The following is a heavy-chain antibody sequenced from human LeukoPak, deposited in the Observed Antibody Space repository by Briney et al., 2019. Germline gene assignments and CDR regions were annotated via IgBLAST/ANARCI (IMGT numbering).Heavy chain of an antibody. V-gene: IGHV3-23*01. CDR2: ITKSGDQT. J-gene: IGHJ3*02. CDR1: GITFSNSA. CDR3: VKSAGKDGYRDVFDI. D-gene: IGHD5-24*01. Sequence: GGSLNLSCVPSGITFSNSALSWVRQAPGKGLEWVSTITKSGDQTHYADSVRGLFTISRDIFKNTLYLQMNSLRAEDTAVYHCVKSAGKDGYRDVFDIWGQGTVVTVSS.